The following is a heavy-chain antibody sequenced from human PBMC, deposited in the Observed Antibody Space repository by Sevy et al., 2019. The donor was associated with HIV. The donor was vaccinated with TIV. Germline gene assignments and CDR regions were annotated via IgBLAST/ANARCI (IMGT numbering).Heavy chain of an antibody. CDR3: ARQARLVEDFGGYFDY. CDR1: GGSFNTSSYY. CDR2: IYYSGST. Sequence: SETLSLTCTVSGGSFNTSSYYWGWIRQPPGKGLEWIGNIYYSGSTFYNSSLKSRLTISVDTSKNQFSLKLSSVTAADTALYYCARQARLVEDFGGYFDYWGQGTLVTVSS. J-gene: IGHJ4*02. D-gene: IGHD3-16*01. V-gene: IGHV4-39*01.